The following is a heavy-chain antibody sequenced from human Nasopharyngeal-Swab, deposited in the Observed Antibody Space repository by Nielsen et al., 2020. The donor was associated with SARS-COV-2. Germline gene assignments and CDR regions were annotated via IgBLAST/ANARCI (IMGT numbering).Heavy chain of an antibody. Sequence: SVKVSCKASGYTFTSYYMHWVRQAPGQGLEWMGGIIPIFGTANYAQKFQGRVTITADESTSTAYMELSSLRSEDTAVYYCARRPTTVTTWWFDPWGQGTLVTVSS. V-gene: IGHV1-69*13. CDR1: GYTFTSYY. J-gene: IGHJ5*02. D-gene: IGHD4-11*01. CDR3: ARRPTTVTTWWFDP. CDR2: IIPIFGTA.